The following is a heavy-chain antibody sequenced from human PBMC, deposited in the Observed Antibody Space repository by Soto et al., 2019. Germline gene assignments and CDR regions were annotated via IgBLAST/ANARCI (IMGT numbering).Heavy chain of an antibody. D-gene: IGHD3-22*01. CDR3: VRSSGYYRSFDS. Sequence: PGGSLRLSCAASGFSFSEYDMHWVRQGAGKGLEWVSGIGIAGYTYYPVSVKGRFTISRDNAKNSLSLQLNNLRAGDTAVYYCVRSSGYYRSFDSWGQGALVTVSS. CDR1: GFSFSEYD. CDR2: IGIAGYT. V-gene: IGHV3-13*01. J-gene: IGHJ4*02.